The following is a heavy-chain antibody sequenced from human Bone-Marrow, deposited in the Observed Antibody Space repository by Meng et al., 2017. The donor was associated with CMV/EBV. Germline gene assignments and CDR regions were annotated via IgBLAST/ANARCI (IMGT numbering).Heavy chain of an antibody. V-gene: IGHV3-43*01. Sequence: GESLKISCAASGFTLDYYTMHWVRQAPGKGLEWVSLISWDGGSTYYADSVKGRFTISRDNSKNSLYLQMNSLRTEDTALYYCAKDICSSTSCYTYYYYGMDVWGQGTTVTVSS. CDR2: ISWDGGST. D-gene: IGHD2-2*02. CDR1: GFTLDYYT. J-gene: IGHJ6*02. CDR3: AKDICSSTSCYTYYYYGMDV.